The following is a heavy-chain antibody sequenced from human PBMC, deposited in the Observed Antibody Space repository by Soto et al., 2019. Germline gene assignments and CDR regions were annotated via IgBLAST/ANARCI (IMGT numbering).Heavy chain of an antibody. CDR1: GGSISSGGYS. J-gene: IGHJ4*02. D-gene: IGHD2-15*01. Sequence: ASETLSLTCAVSGGSISSGGYSWSWIRQPPGKGLEWIGYIYHSGSTYYNPSLKSRVTISVDRSKNQFSLKLSSVTAADTAVYYCATRAGGFDYWGQGTLVTVSS. CDR3: ATRAGGFDY. CDR2: IYHSGST. V-gene: IGHV4-30-2*01.